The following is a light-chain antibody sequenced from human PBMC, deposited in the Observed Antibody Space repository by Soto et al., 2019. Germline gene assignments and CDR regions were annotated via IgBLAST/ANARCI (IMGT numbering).Light chain of an antibody. J-gene: IGLJ2*01. CDR1: SSDVGGYNY. V-gene: IGLV2-8*01. CDR2: EVS. CDR3: GSYAGSNMVV. Sequence: QSVLTQPPSASGSPGQSVTISCTGTSSDVGGYNYVSWYQQHPGKAPKLMIYEVSKRPSGVPDRFSGSKSGNTASLTVSGLQAGDGPNNYGGSYAGSNMVVFAGGPQLPVL.